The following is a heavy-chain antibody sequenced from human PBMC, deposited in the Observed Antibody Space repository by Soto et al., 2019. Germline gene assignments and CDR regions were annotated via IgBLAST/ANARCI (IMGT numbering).Heavy chain of an antibody. V-gene: IGHV1-3*01. Sequence: ASVKVSCKASGYTFARYAMHWVRQAPVQRPEWMGWINAGNGNTKYSQKFQGRVTITTDTSASAAYMELSSLRSEDTAVYYCARGHPQLSPKKYYFDYWGQGTLVTVSS. CDR2: INAGNGNT. CDR1: GYTFARYA. J-gene: IGHJ4*02. D-gene: IGHD5-18*01. CDR3: ARGHPQLSPKKYYFDY.